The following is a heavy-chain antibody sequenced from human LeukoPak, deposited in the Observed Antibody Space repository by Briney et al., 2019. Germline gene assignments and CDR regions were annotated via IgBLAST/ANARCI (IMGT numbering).Heavy chain of an antibody. V-gene: IGHV3-72*01. CDR1: GFTFSDHY. J-gene: IGHJ4*02. CDR3: VREYYYDFPQ. D-gene: IGHD3-3*01. CDR2: SRAKIDSYTT. Sequence: GGSLRLSCAASGFTFSDHYMDWGRQAPGEGLEWVGRSRAKIDSYTTEYAASVKGRFTISRDESENTLYLHMNSLKTEDTAVYYCVREYYYDFPQWGQGTLVTVSS.